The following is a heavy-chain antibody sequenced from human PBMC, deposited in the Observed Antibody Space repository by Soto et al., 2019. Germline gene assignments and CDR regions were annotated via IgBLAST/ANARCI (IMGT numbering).Heavy chain of an antibody. CDR1: GGSFSGDY. Sequence: QVQLQQWGAGLLKPSETLSLTCAVYGGSFSGDYWSWIRQPPGKGLEWIGEINHSGSTNCNPSLNSRVTISVDTCQNQFSPKLSSVTAADTAVYYCALGRLGELSLYWGQGTLVTVSS. V-gene: IGHV4-34*01. J-gene: IGHJ4*02. CDR2: INHSGST. D-gene: IGHD3-16*02. CDR3: ALGRLGELSLY.